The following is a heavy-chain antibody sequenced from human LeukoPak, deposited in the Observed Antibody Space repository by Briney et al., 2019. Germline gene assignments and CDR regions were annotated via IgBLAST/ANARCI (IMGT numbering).Heavy chain of an antibody. D-gene: IGHD2-15*01. CDR3: ARGSIVVVGDFDY. J-gene: IGHJ4*02. CDR2: LNPNSGGT. Sequence: ASVKVSCKASGNTFTGFYIHWVRQAPGQGLEWMGWLNPNSGGTNYAQKFQGRVTMTRDTSIGTAYMQLSRLRSDDTAVYYCARGSIVVVGDFDYWGQGTLVTVSS. CDR1: GNTFTGFY. V-gene: IGHV1-2*02.